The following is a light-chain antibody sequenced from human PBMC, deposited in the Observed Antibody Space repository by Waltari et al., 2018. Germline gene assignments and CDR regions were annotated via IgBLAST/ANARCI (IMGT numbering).Light chain of an antibody. CDR2: DAS. CDR1: QSVMTY. J-gene: IGKJ5*01. CDR3: QQRGTWPIS. Sequence: VLTQSPATLSLSPGEGATLSCRASQSVMTYFAWYQQKPGQPPSLLLSDASNRATGVPARFRGSGSGTDFTLTISSVQPEDFAVYYCQQRGTWPISFGQGTRLEIK. V-gene: IGKV3-11*01.